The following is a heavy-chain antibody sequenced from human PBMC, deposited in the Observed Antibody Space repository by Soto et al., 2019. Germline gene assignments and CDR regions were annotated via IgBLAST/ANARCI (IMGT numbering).Heavy chain of an antibody. CDR1: GFTFSNAW. CDR3: TTEIYIVVVVAGLNFDY. Sequence: PGGSLRLSCAASGFTFSNAWMNWVRQAPGKGLEWVGRIKSKTDGGTTDYAAPVKGRFTISRDDSKNTLYLQMNSLKTEDTAVYYCTTEIYIVVVVAGLNFDYWGQGTLVTVSS. V-gene: IGHV3-15*07. D-gene: IGHD2-15*01. CDR2: IKSKTDGGTT. J-gene: IGHJ4*02.